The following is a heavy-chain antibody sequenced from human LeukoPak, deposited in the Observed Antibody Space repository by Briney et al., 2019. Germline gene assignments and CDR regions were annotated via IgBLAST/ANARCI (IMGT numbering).Heavy chain of an antibody. Sequence: GGSLRLSCVASGFTFSSYAMNWVRQAPGKGLEWVSAISGSGGSTYYAGSVKGRFTISRDNSKNTLSPQMNSLRADDTAIYYCAKGTYSSSPRDYWGQGTLVTVSS. CDR2: ISGSGGST. V-gene: IGHV3-23*01. CDR1: GFTFSSYA. D-gene: IGHD6-6*01. J-gene: IGHJ4*02. CDR3: AKGTYSSSPRDY.